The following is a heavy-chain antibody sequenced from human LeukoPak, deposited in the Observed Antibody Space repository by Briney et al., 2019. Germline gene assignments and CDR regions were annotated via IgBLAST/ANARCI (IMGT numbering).Heavy chain of an antibody. CDR2: ISGSGGST. CDR3: AKRGPRRGDGYNLGDFDY. D-gene: IGHD5-24*01. CDR1: GFTFNNYA. J-gene: IGHJ4*02. Sequence: PGGSLRLSCAASGFTFNNYAMSCVRQAPGKGLEWVSAISGSGGSTYYADSVKGRFTISRDNSRNTVYLQMNSLRGEDTAVYYCAKRGPRRGDGYNLGDFDYWGQGTLVTVSS. V-gene: IGHV3-23*01.